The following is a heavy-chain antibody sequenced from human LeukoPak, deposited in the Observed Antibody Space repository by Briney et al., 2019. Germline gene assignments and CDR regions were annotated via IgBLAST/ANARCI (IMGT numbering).Heavy chain of an antibody. V-gene: IGHV4-30-2*01. J-gene: IGHJ3*01. D-gene: IGHD4-17*01. CDR2: IYHSGST. Sequence: SETLSLTCTVSGGSISSGGYYWSWIRQPPGKGLEWIGYIYHSGSTYYNPSLKSRVTISVDTSKTQFSLKLSSVTAADTAVYYCARQTTNHALGDDAFDFWGQGTMVTVSS. CDR1: GGSISSGGYY. CDR3: ARQTTNHALGDDAFDF.